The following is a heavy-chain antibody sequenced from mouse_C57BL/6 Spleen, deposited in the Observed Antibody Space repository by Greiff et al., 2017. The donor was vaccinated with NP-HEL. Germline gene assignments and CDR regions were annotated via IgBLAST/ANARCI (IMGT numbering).Heavy chain of an antibody. CDR2: ISSGGSYT. J-gene: IGHJ2*01. CDR3: ARGYGSSPFDY. D-gene: IGHD1-1*01. Sequence: EVQVVESGGDLVKPGGSLKLSCAASGFTFSSYGMSWVRQTPDKRLEWVATISSGGSYTYYPDSVKGRFTISRDNAKNTLYLQMSSLKSEDTAMYYCARGYGSSPFDYWGQGTTLTVSS. V-gene: IGHV5-6*01. CDR1: GFTFSSYG.